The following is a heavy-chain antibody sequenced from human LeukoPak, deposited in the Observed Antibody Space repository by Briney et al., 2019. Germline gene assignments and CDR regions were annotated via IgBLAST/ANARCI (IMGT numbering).Heavy chain of an antibody. CDR1: DYSIRSGYY. D-gene: IGHD2-15*01. V-gene: IGHV4-38-2*01. J-gene: IGHJ3*02. Sequence: SETLSLTCDVSDYSIRSGYYWGWIRQPPGKGLEWIGILYHSGSAYYSPSLKSRVTISLDTSNNELSLRLSSVTAADTAIYYCARQNIVVVVAATPGAFDIWGQGTLVTVSS. CDR2: LYHSGSA. CDR3: ARQNIVVVVAATPGAFDI.